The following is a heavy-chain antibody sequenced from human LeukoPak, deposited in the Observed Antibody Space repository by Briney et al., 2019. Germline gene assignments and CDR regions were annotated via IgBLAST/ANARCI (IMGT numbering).Heavy chain of an antibody. CDR2: INHSGST. Sequence: RTSETLSLTCAVYGGSFSGYYWSWIRQPPGKGLEWIGEINHSGSTNYNPSLKSRVTISVDTSKNQFSLKLSSVTAADTAVYYCARAPHYYDSSGFGIWFDPWGQGTLVTVSS. J-gene: IGHJ5*02. V-gene: IGHV4-34*01. D-gene: IGHD3-22*01. CDR3: ARAPHYYDSSGFGIWFDP. CDR1: GGSFSGYY.